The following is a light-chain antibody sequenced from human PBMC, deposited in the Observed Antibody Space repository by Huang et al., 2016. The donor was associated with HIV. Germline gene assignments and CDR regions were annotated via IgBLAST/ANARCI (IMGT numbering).Light chain of an antibody. CDR1: QSVSTW. Sequence: DIQMTQSPSTLSAPVGDKVTITCRASQSVSTWLAWYQQKPGKAPKLLIYKASNLHSGVPSSCSGSGSGTDFTLTISGLQPDDSATYYCQQYDSYPLTFGGGTKLEIK. CDR2: KAS. J-gene: IGKJ4*01. CDR3: QQYDSYPLT. V-gene: IGKV1-5*03.